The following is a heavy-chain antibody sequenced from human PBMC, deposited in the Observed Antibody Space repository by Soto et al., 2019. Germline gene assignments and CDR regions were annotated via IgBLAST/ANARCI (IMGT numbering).Heavy chain of an antibody. CDR2: INPSGGST. CDR3: ARGASSRCYDY. Sequence: QVQLVQSGAEVKKPGASVKVSCKASGYTFTSQYMHWVRQAPGQGLEWMGMINPSGGSTSYAQKLPGRVSMTRDTATSTVYMELSSLRSEDAAVYYCARGASSRCYDYWGQGTLVTVSS. V-gene: IGHV1-46*04. J-gene: IGHJ4*02. CDR1: GYTFTSQY. D-gene: IGHD2-2*01.